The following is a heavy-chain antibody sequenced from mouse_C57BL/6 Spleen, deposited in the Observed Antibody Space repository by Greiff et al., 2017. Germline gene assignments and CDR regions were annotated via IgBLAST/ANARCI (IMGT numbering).Heavy chain of an antibody. CDR1: GYTFTDYE. Sequence: VQRVESGAELVRPGASVTLSCKASGYTFTDYEMHWVKQTPVHGLEWIGAIDPETGGTAYNQKFKGKAILTADKSSSTAYMELRSLTSEDSAVYYCTRKDLYGSWYFDVWGTGTTVTVSS. V-gene: IGHV1-15*01. CDR2: IDPETGGT. J-gene: IGHJ1*03. D-gene: IGHD1-1*01. CDR3: TRKDLYGSWYFDV.